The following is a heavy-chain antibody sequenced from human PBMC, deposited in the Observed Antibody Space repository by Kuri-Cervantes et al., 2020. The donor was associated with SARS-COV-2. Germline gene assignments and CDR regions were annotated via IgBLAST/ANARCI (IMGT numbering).Heavy chain of an antibody. CDR3: AREQWLELDAFDI. CDR2: IKKDGSEK. J-gene: IGHJ3*02. D-gene: IGHD6-19*01. Sequence: GGSLRLSCAASGFSFSMYWMSWVRQAPGKGLEWVANIKKDGSEKYYVDSVEGRFTISRDNAKNSLYLQMNSLRAEDTAVYYCAREQWLELDAFDIWGQGTMVTVSS. CDR1: GFSFSMYW. V-gene: IGHV3-7*01.